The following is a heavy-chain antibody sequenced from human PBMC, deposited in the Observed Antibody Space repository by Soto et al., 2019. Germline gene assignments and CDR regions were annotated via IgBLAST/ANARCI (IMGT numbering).Heavy chain of an antibody. V-gene: IGHV4-61*01. CDR2: VYSSGIT. CDR3: AREDMSGTYYVDS. D-gene: IGHD1-26*01. CDR1: GGSVSSQTHF. J-gene: IGHJ4*02. Sequence: QVQLQESGPKLVKPSETLSLTCRVSGGSVSSQTHFWSWIRQAPGKGLEWIGYVYSSGITNSNPSLKSRVTISADTSKNQVFLSLTSVTAADTAVYYCAREDMSGTYYVDSWGQGTLVTVSS.